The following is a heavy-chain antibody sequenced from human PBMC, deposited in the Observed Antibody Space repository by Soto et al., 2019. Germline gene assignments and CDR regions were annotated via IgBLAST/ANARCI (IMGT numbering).Heavy chain of an antibody. CDR2: ISFDGINR. CDR1: GFTFSNYA. D-gene: IGHD2-15*01. CDR3: AKDLSYCSGGSCYQHDGSDN. V-gene: IGHV3-30*18. J-gene: IGHJ4*02. Sequence: QVQLVESGGGGVQPGGSMRLSCAASGFTFSNYAMHWVRQAPGKGLEWVAIISFDGINRFYRDSVKGRFTISRDNSKNTLYLEMSSLRAEDTAVYFCAKDLSYCSGGSCYQHDGSDNWGQRTLVTVSS.